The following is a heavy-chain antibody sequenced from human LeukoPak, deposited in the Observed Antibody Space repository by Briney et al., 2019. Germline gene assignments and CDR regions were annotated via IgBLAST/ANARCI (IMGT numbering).Heavy chain of an antibody. Sequence: GGSLRLSCAASGFTFSSYGMHWVRQAPGKGLEWVAFIRYDGSNKYYADSVKGRFTISRDNSKNTLYLQMNSLRAEDTAVYYCARAFSGGGYSGYDPFDYWGQGTLVTVSS. J-gene: IGHJ4*02. CDR1: GFTFSSYG. V-gene: IGHV3-30*02. D-gene: IGHD5-12*01. CDR3: ARAFSGGGYSGYDPFDY. CDR2: IRYDGSNK.